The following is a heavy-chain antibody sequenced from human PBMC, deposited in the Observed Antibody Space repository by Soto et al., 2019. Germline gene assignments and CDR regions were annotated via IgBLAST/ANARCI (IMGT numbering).Heavy chain of an antibody. CDR1: GGTFSSYA. J-gene: IGHJ4*02. V-gene: IGHV1-69*13. Sequence: SVKVSCKASGGTFSSYAISWVRQAPGQGLEWMGGIIPIFGTANYAQKFQGRVTITADESTSTAYMELSSLRSEDTAVYYCARIIVGATTSFDYWGQGTLVTVSS. CDR2: IIPIFGTA. CDR3: ARIIVGATTSFDY. D-gene: IGHD1-26*01.